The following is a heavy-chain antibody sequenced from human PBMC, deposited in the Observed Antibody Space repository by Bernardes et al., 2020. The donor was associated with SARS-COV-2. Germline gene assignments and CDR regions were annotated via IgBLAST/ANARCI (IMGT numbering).Heavy chain of an antibody. D-gene: IGHD3-22*01. CDR1: GDSITSNY. CDR2: IYFTGRT. V-gene: IGHV4-59*01. CDR3: ARGYAYYYDTTGNYPYVSFDV. J-gene: IGHJ3*01. Sequence: SETLSLTCTVSGDSITSNYWGWIRQPPGKGLEWIGDIYFTGRTNYNPSLKSRVTISVATSKKVFSLNLRSVAAADTAVYYCARGYAYYYDTTGNYPYVSFDVWGQRTTVTVSS.